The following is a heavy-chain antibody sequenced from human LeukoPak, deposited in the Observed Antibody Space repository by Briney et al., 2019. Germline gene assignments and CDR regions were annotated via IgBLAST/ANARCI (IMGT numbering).Heavy chain of an antibody. CDR2: ISYDVSNE. D-gene: IGHD5-18*01. V-gene: IGHV3-30-3*01. CDR1: GFTFSTYA. J-gene: IGHJ4*02. CDR3: AKVGGYSYGSNFDY. Sequence: AGGSLRLSCAGSGFTFSTYAMHWVRQAPGKGLEWVAVISYDVSNEYLADSVKGRFTISRDNSKNTLYLQMNSLRAEDTAVYYCAKVGGYSYGSNFDYWGQGTLVTVSS.